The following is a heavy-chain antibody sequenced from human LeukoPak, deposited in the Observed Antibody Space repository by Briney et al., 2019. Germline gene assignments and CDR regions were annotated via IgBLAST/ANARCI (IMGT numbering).Heavy chain of an antibody. CDR3: ARVLSGNYFQH. Sequence: SETLSLTCTVSGGPISSGSYYWSWIRQPAGKGLEWIGRIYTSGSTNYNPSLKSRVIISVDTSKNQFSLKLSSVTAADTAVYYCARVLSGNYFQHWGQGTLVTVSS. CDR1: GGPISSGSYY. V-gene: IGHV4-61*02. CDR2: IYTSGST. J-gene: IGHJ1*01. D-gene: IGHD1-26*01.